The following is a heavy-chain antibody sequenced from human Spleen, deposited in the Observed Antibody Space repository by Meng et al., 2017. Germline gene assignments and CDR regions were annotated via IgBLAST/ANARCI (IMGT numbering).Heavy chain of an antibody. J-gene: IGHJ5*02. CDR1: GGTFSSYA. V-gene: IGHV1-69*13. Sequence: SVKVSCKASGGTFSSYAISWVRQAPGQGLEWMGGIIPIFGTANYAQKFQGRVTITADESTSTAYMELSSLRAEETAVYYFARPGHSIMIVVARKTMNWFDPWGQGTLVTVSS. CDR2: IIPIFGTA. D-gene: IGHD3-22*01. CDR3: ARPGHSIMIVVARKTMNWFDP.